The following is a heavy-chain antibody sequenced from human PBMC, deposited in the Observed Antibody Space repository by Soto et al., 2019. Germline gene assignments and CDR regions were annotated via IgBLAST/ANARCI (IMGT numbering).Heavy chain of an antibody. CDR1: GGTFSSYA. CDR2: IIPIFGTA. J-gene: IGHJ6*02. D-gene: IGHD3-10*01. Sequence: GASVKVSCKASGGTFSSYAISWVRRAPGQGLEWMGGIIPIFGTANYAQKFQGRVTITADESTSTAYMELSSLRSEDTAVYYCARDVARPYYGSGLGGMDVWGQGTTVTVSS. CDR3: ARDVARPYYGSGLGGMDV. V-gene: IGHV1-69*13.